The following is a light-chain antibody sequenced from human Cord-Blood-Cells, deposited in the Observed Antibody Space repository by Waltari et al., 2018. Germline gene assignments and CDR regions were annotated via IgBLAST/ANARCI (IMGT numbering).Light chain of an antibody. Sequence: QSALTQPASGSGSPGQSITISCTGTSRDVGGYNYVSWYQQHPGKAPKLMIYDVSKRPSGVSNRFSGSKSGNTASLTISGLQAEDEADYYCSSYTSSSTVFGGGTKLTVL. CDR2: DVS. CDR3: SSYTSSSTV. J-gene: IGLJ3*02. CDR1: SRDVGGYNY. V-gene: IGLV2-14*01.